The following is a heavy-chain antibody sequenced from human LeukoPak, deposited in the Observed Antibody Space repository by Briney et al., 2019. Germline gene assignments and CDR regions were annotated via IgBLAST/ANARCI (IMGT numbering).Heavy chain of an antibody. Sequence: ASVKVSCKASGYTFNSYGISWVRQAPGQGLEWMGWISAYNGNTNYAQKLQGRVTMTTDTSTGTAYMERRSLRSDDTAVYYCARAIGSGSYYHYWGQGTLVTVSS. J-gene: IGHJ4*02. CDR2: ISAYNGNT. V-gene: IGHV1-18*01. CDR3: ARAIGSGSYYHY. CDR1: GYTFNSYG. D-gene: IGHD3-10*01.